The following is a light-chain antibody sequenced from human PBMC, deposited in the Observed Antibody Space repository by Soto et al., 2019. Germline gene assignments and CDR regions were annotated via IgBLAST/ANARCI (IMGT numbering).Light chain of an antibody. Sequence: EIVMKQSPATLSVSPGERATLSCRASQNIDNKLVWYQQKPGQVPRLLIYGASTRATGVPARFSGSGSGTDFTLTISSLEPEDFAIYYCQQRQYWPPITFGQGTRLEIK. V-gene: IGKV3-15*01. J-gene: IGKJ5*01. CDR1: QNIDNK. CDR2: GAS. CDR3: QQRQYWPPIT.